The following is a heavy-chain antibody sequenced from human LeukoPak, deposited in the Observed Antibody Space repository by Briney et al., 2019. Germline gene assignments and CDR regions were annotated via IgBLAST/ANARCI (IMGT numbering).Heavy chain of an antibody. J-gene: IGHJ6*03. V-gene: IGHV3-30*04. CDR1: GFTFSSYA. Sequence: PGGSLRLSCAASGFTFSSYAMHWVRQAPGKGLEWVAIISYDGSNKYYADSVKGRFTISRDNSKNTLYLQMNSLRAEDTAVYYCAKDRGPAMANYYYYYYYMDVWGKGTTVTVSS. D-gene: IGHD5-18*01. CDR2: ISYDGSNK. CDR3: AKDRGPAMANYYYYYYYMDV.